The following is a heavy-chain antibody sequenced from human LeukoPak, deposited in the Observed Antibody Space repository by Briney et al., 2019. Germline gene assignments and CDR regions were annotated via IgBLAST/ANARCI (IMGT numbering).Heavy chain of an antibody. J-gene: IGHJ4*02. CDR3: ARGLSGAAGHFDF. CDR1: GYTLTNYA. Sequence: ASVKVSCKASGYTLTNYAMNWVRQAPGQGLEWVGRINTNTGNPTYAQGFTGRFVFSLDTSVSTAYLQISSLKAEDTAVYYCARGLSGAAGHFDFWGQGTLVTVSS. CDR2: INTNTGNP. V-gene: IGHV7-4-1*02. D-gene: IGHD6-13*01.